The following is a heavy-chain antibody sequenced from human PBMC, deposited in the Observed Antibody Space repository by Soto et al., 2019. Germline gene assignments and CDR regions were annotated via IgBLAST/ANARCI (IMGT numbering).Heavy chain of an antibody. V-gene: IGHV4-30-4*01. J-gene: IGHJ6*02. CDR3: VTGGYYYSYYGMDV. CDR1: GGSISSGDYY. CDR2: IYYSGST. Sequence: SETLSLTCTVSGGSISSGDYYWSWIRQPPGKGLEWIGYIYYSGSTYYNPSLKSRVTISVDTSKNQFSLKLSSVTAADTAVYYCVTGGYYYSYYGMDVWGQGTRVTVSS. D-gene: IGHD3-16*01.